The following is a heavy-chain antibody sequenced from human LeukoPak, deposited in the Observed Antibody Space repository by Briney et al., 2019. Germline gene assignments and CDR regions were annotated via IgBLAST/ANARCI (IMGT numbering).Heavy chain of an antibody. Sequence: GGSLRLSCAASGFTFSSYEMNWVRQAPGQGLEWVSYISSSGSTIYYADSVKGRFTISRDNAKNSLYLQMNSLRAEDTAVYYCARERFLEWLFYYGMDVWGQGTPVTVSS. V-gene: IGHV3-48*03. D-gene: IGHD3-3*01. CDR3: ARERFLEWLFYYGMDV. CDR2: ISSSGSTI. CDR1: GFTFSSYE. J-gene: IGHJ6*02.